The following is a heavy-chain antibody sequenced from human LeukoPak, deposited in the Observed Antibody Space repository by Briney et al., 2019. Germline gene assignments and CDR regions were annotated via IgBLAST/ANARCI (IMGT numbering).Heavy chain of an antibody. Sequence: GGSLRLSCAASGGTFSSPAMSWVRQTPGKGLEWVSSITPSGDGTYYAASVKGRCTISRDNSKNTLYLQMDSLRADDTAKYYCAKDSPVATWWGQGTLVTVSS. D-gene: IGHD1-26*01. CDR3: AKDSPVATW. V-gene: IGHV3-23*01. CDR2: ITPSGDGT. CDR1: GGTFSSPA. J-gene: IGHJ4*02.